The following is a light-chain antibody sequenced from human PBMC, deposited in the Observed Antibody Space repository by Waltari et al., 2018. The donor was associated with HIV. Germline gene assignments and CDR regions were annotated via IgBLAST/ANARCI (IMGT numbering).Light chain of an antibody. CDR3: RQRSTWPVT. J-gene: IGKJ3*01. CDR1: QSSRNY. Sequence: DIVLTQSPATLSLSPGERAILSCRASQSSRNYLAWYQQRPGQAPRLLVYDTSNRATGVPARFSGSGSGTDSSLTIASLESEDFAIYYCRQRSTWPVTFGPGTKVDI. V-gene: IGKV3-11*01. CDR2: DTS.